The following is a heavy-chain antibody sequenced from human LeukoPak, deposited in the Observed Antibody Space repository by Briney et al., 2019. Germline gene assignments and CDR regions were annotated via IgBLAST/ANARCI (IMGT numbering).Heavy chain of an antibody. J-gene: IGHJ6*02. V-gene: IGHV7-4-1*02. Sequence: EASVKVSCKASGYIFTTYPMNWVRQAPGQGLEWMGWINTNTGNPTYAQGFTGRFVFSLDTSVSTAYLQVSSPKAEDTAVYYCARDGDGSTDQTLRGLGVFYYYYNMDVWGHGTSVTVSS. CDR2: INTNTGNP. D-gene: IGHD5-24*01. CDR1: GYIFTTYP. CDR3: ARDGDGSTDQTLRGLGVFYYYYNMDV.